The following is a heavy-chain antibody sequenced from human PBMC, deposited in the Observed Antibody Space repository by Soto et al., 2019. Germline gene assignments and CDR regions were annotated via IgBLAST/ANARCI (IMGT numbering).Heavy chain of an antibody. CDR2: IYWDDDT. CDR3: AHAFGGTSWPNDAFDV. Sequence: HITLKESGPPLVKPTQTLTLTCIFSGFSFSADGVGVGWIRQPPGKTLEWLALIYWDDDTRYRPSLKSRPTITKDSTKYQVVLTMTNMDPLDTATYYCAHAFGGTSWPNDAFDVWGQGTVVTVSS. CDR1: GFSFSADGVG. D-gene: IGHD3-16*01. J-gene: IGHJ3*01. V-gene: IGHV2-5*02.